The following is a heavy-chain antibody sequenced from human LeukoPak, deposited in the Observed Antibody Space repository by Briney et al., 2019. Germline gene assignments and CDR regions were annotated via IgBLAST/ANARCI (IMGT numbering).Heavy chain of an antibody. J-gene: IGHJ4*02. CDR1: GYTFTSYY. CDR3: ARVYGSGSYYNGYYFDY. CDR2: INPSGGST. V-gene: IGHV1-46*01. Sequence: GASVKVSCKASGYTFTSYYMHWVRQAPGQGLEWMGIINPSGGSTSYTQKFQGRVTMTRDTSTSTVYMELSSLRSEDTAVYYCARVYGSGSYYNGYYFDYWGQGTLVTVSS. D-gene: IGHD3-10*01.